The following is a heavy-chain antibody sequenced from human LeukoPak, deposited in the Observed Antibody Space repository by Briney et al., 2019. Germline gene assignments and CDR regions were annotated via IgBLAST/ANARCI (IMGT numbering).Heavy chain of an antibody. CDR2: IYYSGST. CDR1: GGSISSYY. D-gene: IGHD2-2*01. V-gene: IGHV4-59*01. CDR3: ANGRVVPAASFDY. Sequence: RPSETLSLTCTASGGSISSYYWSWIRQPPGKGLEWIGYIYYSGSTNYNPSLKSRVTISVDTSKNQFSLKLSSVTAADTAVYYCANGRVVPAASFDYWGQGTLVTVSS. J-gene: IGHJ4*02.